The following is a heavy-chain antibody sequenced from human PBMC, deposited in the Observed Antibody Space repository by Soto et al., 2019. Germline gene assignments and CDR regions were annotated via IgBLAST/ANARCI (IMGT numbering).Heavy chain of an antibody. CDR2: ISSSSSTI. V-gene: IGHV3-48*02. D-gene: IGHD3-10*01. CDR1: GFTFTTYS. J-gene: IGHJ3*02. Sequence: GGYLCLSCAASGFTFTTYSMNWFRKPSGKGLEWVSYISSSSSTIYYADSGKGRFTISRDNAKNSLYLQMNSLRDEDTAVYYCARDYYGSLDAFDIWGQGIMVT. CDR3: ARDYYGSLDAFDI.